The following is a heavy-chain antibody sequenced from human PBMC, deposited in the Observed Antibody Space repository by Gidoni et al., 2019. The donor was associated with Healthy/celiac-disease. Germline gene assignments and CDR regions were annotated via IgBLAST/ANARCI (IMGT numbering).Heavy chain of an antibody. CDR1: GFTVSSNY. D-gene: IGHD3-3*01. V-gene: IGHV3-53*01. CDR3: ARGHYDFCMDV. Sequence: EVQLVEPGGGLIQPGGSLRLSCAASGFTVSSNYLSWVRQAPGKGLEWVSVIYSGGSTYYADSVKGRFTISRDNSKNTLYLQMNSLRAEDTAVYYCARGHYDFCMDVWGQGTTVTVSS. CDR2: IYSGGST. J-gene: IGHJ6*02.